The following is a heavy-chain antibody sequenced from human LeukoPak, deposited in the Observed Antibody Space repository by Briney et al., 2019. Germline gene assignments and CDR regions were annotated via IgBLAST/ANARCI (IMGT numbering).Heavy chain of an antibody. J-gene: IGHJ4*02. D-gene: IGHD3-3*01. CDR2: INHSGST. Sequence: SETLSLTCAVYGGSFSDYYWSWIRQPPGKGLEWIGEINHSGSTNYNPSLKSRVTISVDTSKNQFSLKLSSVTAADTAVYYCARARGGYDFWSGYRYFDYWGQGTLVTVSS. CDR3: ARARGGYDFWSGYRYFDY. V-gene: IGHV4-34*01. CDR1: GGSFSDYY.